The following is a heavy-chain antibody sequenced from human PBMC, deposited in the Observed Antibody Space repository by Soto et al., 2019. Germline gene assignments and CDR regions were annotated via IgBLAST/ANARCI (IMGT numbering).Heavy chain of an antibody. CDR3: ARHAEGGIIRHFDY. J-gene: IGHJ4*02. V-gene: IGHV4-39*01. CDR2: MYYSGSI. CDR1: GGSISSSSHY. Sequence: QLQLQESGPGLVKPSETLSLTCTVSGGSISSSSHYWGWIRQPPGKGLEWVGSMYYSGSIYYNPSLKTRVTIAADTSKNQFSLKVSSVTAADTAVYSCARHAEGGIIRHFDYWGRGTLVTVSS. D-gene: IGHD3-16*01.